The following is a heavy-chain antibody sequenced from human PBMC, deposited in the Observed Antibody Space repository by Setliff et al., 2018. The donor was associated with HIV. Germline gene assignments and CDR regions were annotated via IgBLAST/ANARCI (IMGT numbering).Heavy chain of an antibody. CDR3: ARAVVPTYYDVLTGYVYYMDV. D-gene: IGHD3-9*01. CDR2: IIPIFGTA. V-gene: IGHV1-69*13. Sequence: GASVKVSCKASGGRFSNYGISWVRQAPGQGLEWMGGIIPIFGTANYAQMFQGRVTMTADESTSTAYMELSSLRSEETAVYYCARAVVPTYYDVLTGYVYYMDVWGKGTAVTAP. CDR1: GGRFSNYG. J-gene: IGHJ6*03.